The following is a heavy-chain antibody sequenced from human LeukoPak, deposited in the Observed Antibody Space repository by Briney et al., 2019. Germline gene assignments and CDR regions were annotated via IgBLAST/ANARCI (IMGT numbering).Heavy chain of an antibody. V-gene: IGHV1-8*01. J-gene: IGHJ4*02. D-gene: IGHD6-19*01. CDR2: MSPNSGDT. Sequence: ASVTVSCKASGYTFTSYDFNWVRQAPGQRPEWMGWMSPNSGDTGYAQKFQDRVTMTRNTSISTAYMELSSLRSEDTAVYYCARDISSGWYFDYWGQGTLVTVSS. CDR1: GYTFTSYD. CDR3: ARDISSGWYFDY.